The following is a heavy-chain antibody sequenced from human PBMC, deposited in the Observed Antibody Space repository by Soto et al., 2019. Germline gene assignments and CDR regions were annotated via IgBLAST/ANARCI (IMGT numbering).Heavy chain of an antibody. CDR3: AKLRYCDFWSGENWFDP. J-gene: IGHJ5*02. V-gene: IGHV3-23*01. D-gene: IGHD3-3*01. CDR2: ISGSGDRT. CDR1: GFTFGTFA. Sequence: PGGSLRLSCAASGFTFGTFAMSWVRQAPGKGLEWVSFISGSGDRTSYADPVKGRFTISRDTSENMLYLQMNSLRLEDAAIYYCAKLRYCDFWSGENWFDPWGQGTLVTVSS.